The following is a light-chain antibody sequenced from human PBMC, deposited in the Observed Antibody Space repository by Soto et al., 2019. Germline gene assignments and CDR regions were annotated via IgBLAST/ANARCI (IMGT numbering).Light chain of an antibody. CDR1: QTVSNNF. V-gene: IGKV3-20*01. Sequence: IVLTQSPGTLSLSPGERATLSCRASQTVSNNFLAWYQEKPGRGPRLLIYGASTRATGIPDRFSGSGSGTDCSLTISRLDPEDFAVYYCRQYGRSLEFAVGGGTKVEIK. CDR2: GAS. CDR3: RQYGRSLEFA. J-gene: IGKJ4*01.